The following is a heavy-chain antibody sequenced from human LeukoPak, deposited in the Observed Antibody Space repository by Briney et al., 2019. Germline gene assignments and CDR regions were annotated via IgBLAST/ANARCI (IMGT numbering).Heavy chain of an antibody. D-gene: IGHD2-2*01. V-gene: IGHV3-21*01. CDR3: ASGICSSTSCLDY. CDR1: GFTLSSYS. Sequence: PGGSLRLSCAASGFTLSSYSMKWVRQAPGKGLEWVSSISSSSSYIYYADSVKGRFTISRDNAKNSLYLQMNSLRAEDTAVYYCASGICSSTSCLDYWGQGTLVTVSS. J-gene: IGHJ4*02. CDR2: ISSSSSYI.